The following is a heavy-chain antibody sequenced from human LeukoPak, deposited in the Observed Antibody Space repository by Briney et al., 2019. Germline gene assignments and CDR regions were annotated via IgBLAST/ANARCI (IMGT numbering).Heavy chain of an antibody. CDR3: AKVFGELSLTFDY. CDR1: GFTFSSYA. Sequence: GGSLILSCAASGFTFSSYAMSWVRRAPGRGLEWVSAISGSGGRTYYADCVRGDFTISRDNSKNTLYLQRNSVRAEDTAVYYCAKVFGELSLTFDYWGQGTLVTVSS. V-gene: IGHV3-23*01. D-gene: IGHD3-10*01. J-gene: IGHJ4*02. CDR2: ISGSGGRT.